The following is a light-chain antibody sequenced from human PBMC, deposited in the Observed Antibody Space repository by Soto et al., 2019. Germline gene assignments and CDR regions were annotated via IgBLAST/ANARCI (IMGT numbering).Light chain of an antibody. CDR3: QSYDTSLSGFYV. Sequence: QSVLTLPPSVSGAPGQRVTISCTGSSSNIGAGYDVHWYQQLPGTAPKLLIYGNINRPSGVPDRFSGSKSGTSASLAITGLQAEDEADYYCQSYDTSLSGFYVFGTGTKLTVL. CDR2: GNI. V-gene: IGLV1-40*01. J-gene: IGLJ1*01. CDR1: SSNIGAGYD.